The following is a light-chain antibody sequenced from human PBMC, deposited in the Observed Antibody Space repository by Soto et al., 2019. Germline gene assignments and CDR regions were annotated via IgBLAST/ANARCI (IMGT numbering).Light chain of an antibody. CDR1: QGISSA. V-gene: IGKV1-13*02. CDR3: QKFSTCPRA. J-gene: IGKJ4*01. CDR2: DAS. Sequence: AIQLTQSPSSLSASVGDRVTITCRASQGISSALAWYQQKPGQVPKLLIYDASSLESGVPSRFSGSGSGTDFTLTISSLQPEDFATYYCQKFSTCPRAFGGGTKVEIE.